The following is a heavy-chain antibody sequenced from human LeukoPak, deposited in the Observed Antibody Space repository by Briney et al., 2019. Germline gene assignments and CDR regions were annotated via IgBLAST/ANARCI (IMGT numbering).Heavy chain of an antibody. CDR2: IYTSGST. D-gene: IGHD3-3*01. V-gene: IGHV4-61*02. CDR3: ARAGWNGYLGAIDY. Sequence: SETLSLTCTVSGGSISSGSYYWSWIRQPAGKGLEWIGRIYTSGSTNYNPSLKSRVTISVDTSKNQFSLKLSSVTAADTAVYYCARAGWNGYLGAIDYWGQGTLVTVSS. J-gene: IGHJ4*02. CDR1: GGSISSGSYY.